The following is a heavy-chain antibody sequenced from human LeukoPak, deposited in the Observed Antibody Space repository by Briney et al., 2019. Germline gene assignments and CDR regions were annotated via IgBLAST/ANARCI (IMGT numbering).Heavy chain of an antibody. D-gene: IGHD2-2*01. V-gene: IGHV4-39*02. CDR2: IYYSGST. J-gene: IGHJ5*02. Sequence: PSETLSLTCTVSGGSISSSSYYWGWIRQPPGKGLEWIGSIYYSGSTYYNPSLKSRVTISVDTSKNQFSLKLSPVTAADTAVYYCARDDCSSTSCPYNWFDPWGQGTLVTVSS. CDR1: GGSISSSSYY. CDR3: ARDDCSSTSCPYNWFDP.